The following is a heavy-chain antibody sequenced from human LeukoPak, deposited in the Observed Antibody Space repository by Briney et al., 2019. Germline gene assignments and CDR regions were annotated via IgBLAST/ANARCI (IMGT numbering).Heavy chain of an antibody. CDR3: ARERVVVTAIEDCYYGMDV. CDR2: ISYNGVRK. Sequence: GGSLRLSCTVSGFTFSDYAMHWLRQAPGKGLEWVAMISYNGVRKDYADSMEGRFTISRDNAKNTLYLQMNSLRAEDTAVYYCARERVVVTAIEDCYYGMDVWGQGTTVTVSS. D-gene: IGHD2-21*02. V-gene: IGHV3-30-3*01. J-gene: IGHJ6*02. CDR1: GFTFSDYA.